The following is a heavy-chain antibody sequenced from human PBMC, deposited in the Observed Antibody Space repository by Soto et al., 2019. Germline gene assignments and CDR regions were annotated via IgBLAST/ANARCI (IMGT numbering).Heavy chain of an antibody. CDR2: ISYIGTT. CDR1: VGPLRTSS. D-gene: IGHD2-2*01. J-gene: IGHJ3*02. CDR3: ARDAGYQLTGAFDI. Sequence: QVQLQESGPGLVKPSETLSLTRTVPVGPLRTSSWAWIRQSPGRGLEWIGFISYIGTTQYNPSFKSRVTISVETSKNQFSLSLTSVSAADTAVYYCARDAGYQLTGAFDIWGPGTMVAVAS. V-gene: IGHV4-59*13.